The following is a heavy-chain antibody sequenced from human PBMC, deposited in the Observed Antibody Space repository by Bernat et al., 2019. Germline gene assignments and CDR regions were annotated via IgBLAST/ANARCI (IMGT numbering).Heavy chain of an antibody. D-gene: IGHD3-22*01. V-gene: IGHV4-39*01. CDR3: ARRYYDSSGYYYLFDY. CDR2: IYYSGST. CDR1: GGSISSSSYY. J-gene: IGHJ4*02. Sequence: QLQLQESGPGLVKPSETLSLTCTVSGGSISSSSYYWGWIRQPPGKGLEWIGSIYYSGSTYYNPSLKSRVTISVDTSKNQFSLKLSSVTAEDTAVYYCARRYYDSSGYYYLFDYWGQGTLVTVSS.